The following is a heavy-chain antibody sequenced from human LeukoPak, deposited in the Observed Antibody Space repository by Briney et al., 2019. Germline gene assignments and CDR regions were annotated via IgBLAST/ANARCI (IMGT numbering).Heavy chain of an antibody. D-gene: IGHD1-26*01. CDR1: GGSISSYY. J-gene: IGHJ2*01. Sequence: SETLSLTCTVSGGSISSYYWSWIRQPAGKGLEWIWRIYTSGSTNYNPSLKSRGTISVDTYENQFSLKLSFVTAADTAVYDCARDRRIVGALQYWYFDLWGRGTLVTVSS. V-gene: IGHV4-4*07. CDR3: ARDRRIVGALQYWYFDL. CDR2: IYTSGST.